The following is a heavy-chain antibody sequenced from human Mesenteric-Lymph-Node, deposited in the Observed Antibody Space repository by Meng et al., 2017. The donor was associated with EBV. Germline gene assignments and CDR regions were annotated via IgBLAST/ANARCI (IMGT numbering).Heavy chain of an antibody. CDR3: ATGYTSLDY. D-gene: IGHD5-18*01. Sequence: QVQLVRLGPEVKQPAASVKVSCKASGYTFTNYYMFWVRQAPGQGLEWMGVTSPSGAGTTYAQKFQGRVTMTRDTSTSTIYMELASLRSEDTAVYYCATGYTSLDYWGQGALVTVSS. CDR2: TSPSGAGT. J-gene: IGHJ4*02. V-gene: IGHV1-46*01. CDR1: GYTFTNYY.